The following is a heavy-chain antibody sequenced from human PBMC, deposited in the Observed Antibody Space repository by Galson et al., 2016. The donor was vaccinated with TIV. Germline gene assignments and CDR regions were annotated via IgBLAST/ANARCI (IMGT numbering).Heavy chain of an antibody. CDR1: GFTFSSHA. V-gene: IGHV3-23*01. J-gene: IGHJ6*02. Sequence: SLRLSCAASGFTFSSHAMTWVRQAPGKGLEWVSAISGSGATTHYADSVQVRFTISRDNSKNTLYVQMNSLRAEYTAVHYCANVPCSGFSYYDGGDCWGQGTTVIVS. D-gene: IGHD2-21*02. CDR3: ANVPCSGFSYYDGGDC. CDR2: ISGSGATT.